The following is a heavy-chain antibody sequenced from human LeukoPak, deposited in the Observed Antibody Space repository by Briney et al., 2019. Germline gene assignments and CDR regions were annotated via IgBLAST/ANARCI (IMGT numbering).Heavy chain of an antibody. D-gene: IGHD2-2*01. CDR1: GFTFSTCS. Sequence: PGGSLRLSCAASGFTFSTCSMNWVRQAPGKGLEWVSSISSRSDYIYYADSVKGRFTISRGNAKNTLYLQMNSLRAEDTAVYYCARDSGLTKYQLLSVNVDYWGRGTLVTVSS. V-gene: IGHV3-21*01. CDR2: ISSRSDYI. J-gene: IGHJ4*02. CDR3: ARDSGLTKYQLLSVNVDY.